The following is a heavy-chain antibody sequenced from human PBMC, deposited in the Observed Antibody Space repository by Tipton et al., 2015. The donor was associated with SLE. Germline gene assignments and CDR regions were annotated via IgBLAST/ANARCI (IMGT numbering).Heavy chain of an antibody. Sequence: TLSLTCTVSGGSISSHYWSWIRQPPGKGLEWIGYIYTSGSTNYNPSLKSRVTISVDTSKNQFSLKLRSVTAADTAVYYCARERSGKGNFDYWGQGTLVTVSS. D-gene: IGHD3-3*01. J-gene: IGHJ4*02. CDR3: ARERSGKGNFDY. CDR1: GGSISSHY. CDR2: IYTSGST. V-gene: IGHV4-4*09.